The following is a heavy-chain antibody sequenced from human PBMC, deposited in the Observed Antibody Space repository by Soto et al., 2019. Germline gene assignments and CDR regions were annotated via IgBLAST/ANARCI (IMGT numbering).Heavy chain of an antibody. CDR3: ARDCPRATTCAFEI. CDR2: IIPIFGTA. Sequence: SVKVSCKASGGTFSSYAISWVRQAPGQGLEWMGGIIPIFGTANYAQKFQGRVTITADESTSTAYMELSSLRSEDTAVYYCARDCPRATTCAFEIWGQGTMVTVAS. J-gene: IGHJ3*02. CDR1: GGTFSSYA. D-gene: IGHD1-26*01. V-gene: IGHV1-69*13.